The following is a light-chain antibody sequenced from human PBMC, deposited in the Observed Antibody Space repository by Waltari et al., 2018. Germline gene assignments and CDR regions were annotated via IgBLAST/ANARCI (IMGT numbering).Light chain of an antibody. J-gene: IGKJ4*01. CDR3: QQYENLVT. Sequence: DIQMTQSPSSLSASVGDRVTITCQASQDINIYLNWYQKKPGKAPKLLIYDASNLETGVPSRFSGSGSGTDFTFTISSLQPEDFATYYCQQYENLVTFGGGTKVEIK. CDR2: DAS. CDR1: QDINIY. V-gene: IGKV1-33*01.